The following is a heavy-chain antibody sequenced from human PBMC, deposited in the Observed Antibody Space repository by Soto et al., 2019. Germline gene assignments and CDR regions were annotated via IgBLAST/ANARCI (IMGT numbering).Heavy chain of an antibody. CDR1: GFTFSSYS. V-gene: IGHV3-48*01. CDR3: ARDVDNWNSGYFDY. J-gene: IGHJ4*02. CDR2: ISSSSSTI. D-gene: IGHD1-7*01. Sequence: GGSLRLSCAASGFTFSSYSMNWVRQAPGKGLEWVSYISSSSSTIYYADSVKGRFTISRDNAKNSLYLQMNSLRAEDTAVYYCARDVDNWNSGYFDYWGQGTPVTVSS.